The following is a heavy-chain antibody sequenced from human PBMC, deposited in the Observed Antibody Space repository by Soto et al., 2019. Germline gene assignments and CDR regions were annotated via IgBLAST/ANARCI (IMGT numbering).Heavy chain of an antibody. CDR1: GFTFSPYT. V-gene: IGHV3-30-3*01. D-gene: IGHD2-21*02. J-gene: IGHJ4*02. CDR2: ISYDGSDK. CDR3: ARGGGFCGADCYKGGIDY. Sequence: LRLSCAASGFTFSPYTMHWVRQTPGKGLEWVAVISYDGSDKYYADSVRGRFTISRDNSKNTLFLQMNSLRVEDTALYYCARGGGFCGADCYKGGIDYWGQGALVTVS.